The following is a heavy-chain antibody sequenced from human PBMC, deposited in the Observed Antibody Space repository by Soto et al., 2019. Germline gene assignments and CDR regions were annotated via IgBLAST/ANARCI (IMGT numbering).Heavy chain of an antibody. CDR2: ISSSSSYI. V-gene: IGHV3-21*01. CDR1: GFTFSSYS. CDR3: AREVIAAAGPDAFDI. J-gene: IGHJ3*02. D-gene: IGHD6-13*01. Sequence: VQLVESGGGLVKPGGSLRLSCAASGFTFSSYSMNWVRQAPGKGLEWVSSISSSSSYIYYADSVKGRITISRDNAKNSLYLQMNSLRAEDTAVYYCAREVIAAAGPDAFDIWGQGTMVTVSS.